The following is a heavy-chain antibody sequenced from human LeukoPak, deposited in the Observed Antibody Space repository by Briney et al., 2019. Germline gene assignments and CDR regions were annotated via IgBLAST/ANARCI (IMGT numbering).Heavy chain of an antibody. V-gene: IGHV1-3*01. Sequence: GASVKVSCKASGYTFTSYAMHWVRQAPGQRLEWMGWINAGNGNTKYSQKIQGRVTITRDTSASTAYMELSSLRSEDTAVYYCARNYYDSTGPVCFQHWGQGTLVTVSS. CDR2: INAGNGNT. J-gene: IGHJ1*01. CDR3: ARNYYDSTGPVCFQH. D-gene: IGHD3-22*01. CDR1: GYTFTSYA.